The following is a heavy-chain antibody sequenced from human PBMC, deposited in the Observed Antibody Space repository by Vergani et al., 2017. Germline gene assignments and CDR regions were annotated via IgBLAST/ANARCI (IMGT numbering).Heavy chain of an antibody. CDR1: GFTFSSYG. V-gene: IGHV3-23*04. D-gene: IGHD3-10*01. CDR2: ISGSGGST. J-gene: IGHJ5*02. CDR3: AKDSRITMVRGVIFDANWFDP. Sequence: VQLVESGGGVVQPGRSLRLSCAASGFTFSSYGMHWVRQAPGKGLEWVSAISGSGGSTYYADSVKGRFTISRDNSKNTLYLQMNSLRAEDTAVYYCAKDSRITMVRGVIFDANWFDPWGQGTLVTVSS.